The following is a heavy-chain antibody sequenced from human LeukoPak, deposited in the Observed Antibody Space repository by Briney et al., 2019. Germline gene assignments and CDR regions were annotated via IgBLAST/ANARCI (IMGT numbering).Heavy chain of an antibody. J-gene: IGHJ4*02. CDR1: GFTFSSYE. Sequence: PGGSLRLSCAASGFTFSSYEMNWVRQAPGKGLEWVSYISSSGSTIYYADSVKGRFTISRDNAKNSLYLQMNSLRAEDTAVYYCARGVPYSSSSSSDYWGQGTLVTVSS. V-gene: IGHV3-48*03. D-gene: IGHD6-6*01. CDR2: ISSSGSTI. CDR3: ARGVPYSSSSSSDY.